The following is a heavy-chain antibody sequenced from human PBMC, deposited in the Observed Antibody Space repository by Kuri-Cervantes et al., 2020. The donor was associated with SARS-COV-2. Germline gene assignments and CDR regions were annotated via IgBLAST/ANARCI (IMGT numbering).Heavy chain of an antibody. CDR1: GYTFTGYY. Sequence: ASVKVSCKASGYTFTGYYIHWVRQAPGKGLEWMGWINPNSGGTNCAQKFQGWVTMTRDTSINTAYMELSRLRSDDTAVYYCARARVRRLITAYYYYGMDVWGQGTTVTVSS. J-gene: IGHJ6*02. CDR2: INPNSGGT. D-gene: IGHD3-10*01. CDR3: ARARVRRLITAYYYYGMDV. V-gene: IGHV1-2*04.